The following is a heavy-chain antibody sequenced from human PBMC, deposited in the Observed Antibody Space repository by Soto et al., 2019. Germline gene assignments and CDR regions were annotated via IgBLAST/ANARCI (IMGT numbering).Heavy chain of an antibody. CDR3: TTEEPGIAAAGNGGAFDI. V-gene: IGHV3-15*01. D-gene: IGHD6-13*01. CDR1: GFTFSNAW. J-gene: IGHJ3*02. Sequence: GGSLRLSCAASGFTFSNAWMSWVRQAPGKGLEWVGRIKSKTDGGTTDYAAPVKGRFTISRDDSKNTLYLQMNSLKTEDTAVYYCTTEEPGIAAAGNGGAFDIWGQGTMVTVSS. CDR2: IKSKTDGGTT.